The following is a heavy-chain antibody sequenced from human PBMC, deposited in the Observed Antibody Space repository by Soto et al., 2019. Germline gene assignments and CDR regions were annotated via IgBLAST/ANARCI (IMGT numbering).Heavy chain of an antibody. D-gene: IGHD5-18*01. CDR2: VIPIYGTA. V-gene: IGHV1-69*12. CDR1: GGTFSRYA. J-gene: IGHJ6*02. Sequence: QVQLAQSGAEVKKPGSSVKVSCKASGGTFSRYAISWVRQAPGQGLEWMGGVIPIYGTANYAQKLQGRVTITAEESTRTAYVELRSLRSEDTAVYYCARVPIQMDYYYGMDVWGQGTTVTVSS. CDR3: ARVPIQMDYYYGMDV.